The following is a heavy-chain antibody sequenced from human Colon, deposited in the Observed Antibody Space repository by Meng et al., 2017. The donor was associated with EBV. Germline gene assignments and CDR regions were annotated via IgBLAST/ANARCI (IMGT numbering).Heavy chain of an antibody. CDR3: AKVRDISSDSSSYYDY. Sequence: FWAEVKKPGASVKVSCKASGYTFTGYYLHWVRQAPGQGLEWMGWINPNSGGTNYAQKFQGRVTMTRDTSISTAYMELSRLRSDDTAIYYCAKVRDISSDSSSYYDYWGQGTLVTVSS. D-gene: IGHD3-22*01. CDR1: GYTFTGYY. J-gene: IGHJ4*02. CDR2: INPNSGGT. V-gene: IGHV1-2*02.